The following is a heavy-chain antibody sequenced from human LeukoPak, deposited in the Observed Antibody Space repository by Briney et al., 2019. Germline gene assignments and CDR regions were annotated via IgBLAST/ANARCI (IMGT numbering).Heavy chain of an antibody. CDR3: AKDPNGDYIGAFDI. V-gene: IGHV1-46*01. Sequence: GASVKASCKASGYTFTSYYMHWVRQAPGQGLEWMGIINPSGGSTSYAQKFQGRVTMTRDTSTSTVYMELSSLRAEDTAVYYCAKDPNGDYIGAFDIWGQGTMVTVSS. CDR2: INPSGGST. CDR1: GYTFTSYY. D-gene: IGHD4-17*01. J-gene: IGHJ3*02.